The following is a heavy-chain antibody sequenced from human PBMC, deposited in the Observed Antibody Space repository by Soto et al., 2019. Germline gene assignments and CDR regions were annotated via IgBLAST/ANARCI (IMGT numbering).Heavy chain of an antibody. V-gene: IGHV1-69*06. CDR2: IIPIFGTA. CDR3: ARGTSPYYDILTGLYWGWFDP. D-gene: IGHD3-9*01. CDR1: GGTFSSYA. Sequence: ASVKVSCKASGGTFSSYAISWVRQAPGQGLEWMGGIIPIFGTANYAQKFQGRVTITADKSTSTAYMELSSLRSEDTAVYYCARGTSPYYDILTGLYWGWFDPWGQGTLVTVSS. J-gene: IGHJ5*02.